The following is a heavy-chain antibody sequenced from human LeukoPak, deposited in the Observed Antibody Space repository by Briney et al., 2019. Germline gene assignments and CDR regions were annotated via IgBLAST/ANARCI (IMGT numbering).Heavy chain of an antibody. CDR2: ITANSGTM. J-gene: IGHJ5*02. Sequence: GGSLRLSCAASGFTFSNHNMTWVRQAPGKGLEWVSFITANSGTMYYADSVTGRFTISRDNARNSLYLQMNNLRAEDTAVYYCARVQARGNWFDPWGQGTLVIVSS. V-gene: IGHV3-48*01. CDR3: ARVQARGNWFDP. CDR1: GFTFSNHN.